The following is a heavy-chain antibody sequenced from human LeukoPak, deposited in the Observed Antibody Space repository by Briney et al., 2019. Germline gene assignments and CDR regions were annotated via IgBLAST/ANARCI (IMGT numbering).Heavy chain of an antibody. V-gene: IGHV4-61*02. J-gene: IGHJ6*03. CDR1: GGSISSGSYY. D-gene: IGHD6-13*01. CDR2: IYTSGST. Sequence: SQTLSLTCTVSGGSISSGSYYWSWIRQPAGKGLEWIGRIYTSGSTNYNPSLKSRVTISVDTSKNQFSLKLSSVTAADTAVYYCARDPGAAADYYYYYYMDVWGKGTAVTVPS. CDR3: ARDPGAAADYYYYYYMDV.